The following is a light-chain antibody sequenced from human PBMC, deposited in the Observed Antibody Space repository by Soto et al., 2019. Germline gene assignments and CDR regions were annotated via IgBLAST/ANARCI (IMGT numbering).Light chain of an antibody. V-gene: IGKV3-20*01. CDR3: QQYGSSRT. Sequence: EMVWTRAPGTLCLSPGERATLYCRASQSVSSSYLAWYQQKPGQAPRLLIYGASSRATGIPDRFSGSGSGTDFTLTISRLEPEDFAVYYCQQYGSSRTFGQGTKVDIK. CDR2: GAS. CDR1: QSVSSSY. J-gene: IGKJ1*01.